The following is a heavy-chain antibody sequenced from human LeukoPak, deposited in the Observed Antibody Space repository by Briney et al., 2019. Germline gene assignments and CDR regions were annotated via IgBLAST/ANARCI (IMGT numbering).Heavy chain of an antibody. V-gene: IGHV4-31*03. Sequence: SETLSLTCTVSGASIGSGGYYWSWIRQHPGKGLEWIAYIYYTGSTYYNPSPKSRLTISVDRSKNQFSLRLSSMTAADTAVYYCARVPSVIDAFDIWGQGTMVTVSS. CDR1: GASIGSGGYY. J-gene: IGHJ3*02. CDR2: IYYTGST. CDR3: ARVPSVIDAFDI. D-gene: IGHD2-21*01.